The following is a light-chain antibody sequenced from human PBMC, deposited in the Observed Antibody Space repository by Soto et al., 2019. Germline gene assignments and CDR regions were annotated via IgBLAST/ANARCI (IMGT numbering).Light chain of an antibody. CDR3: QQYNNWPPSFT. Sequence: EIVMTQSPATLSVSPGERATLSCRASQSVSSNLAWYQQKPGQAPRLLICGASTRATGIPARFSGSGSGTEFTLTISSLQSEDFAVYYCQQYNNWPPSFTVGPGTKVDIK. V-gene: IGKV3-15*01. CDR1: QSVSSN. J-gene: IGKJ3*01. CDR2: GAS.